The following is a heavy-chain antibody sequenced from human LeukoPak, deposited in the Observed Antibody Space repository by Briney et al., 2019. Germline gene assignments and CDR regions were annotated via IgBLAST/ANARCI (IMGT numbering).Heavy chain of an antibody. J-gene: IGHJ4*02. V-gene: IGHV4-39*07. D-gene: IGHD5-18*01. Sequence: SETLSLTCTVSGGSISSSSYYWGWLRQPPGKGLEWIGSIYYSGSTYYNPSLKSRVTISVDTSKNQFSLKLSSVTAADTAVYYCARDRYSHGYDYWGQGTLVTVSS. CDR1: GGSISSSSYY. CDR3: ARDRYSHGYDY. CDR2: IYYSGST.